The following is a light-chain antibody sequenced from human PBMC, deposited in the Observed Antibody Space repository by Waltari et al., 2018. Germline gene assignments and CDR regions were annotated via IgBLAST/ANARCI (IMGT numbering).Light chain of an antibody. V-gene: IGKV3-15*01. Sequence: EIVMTQSPATLSVSPGESAPHSCRASQSVSIKYAWYQQKPGQAPRLLISDASTRATVIPPRFSGSGSGTDFTLTISSLQFEDFAVYYCQQYNNWPLTFGGGTKVEIK. CDR2: DAS. CDR1: QSVSIK. J-gene: IGKJ4*01. CDR3: QQYNNWPLT.